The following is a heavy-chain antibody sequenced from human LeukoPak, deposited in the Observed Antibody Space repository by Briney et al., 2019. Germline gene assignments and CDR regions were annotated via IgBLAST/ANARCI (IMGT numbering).Heavy chain of an antibody. Sequence: GGSLRLSGAASGFTFSSYAMHWVRQAPGKGLEWVAVISYDGSNKYYADSVKGRFTISRDNSKNTLYLQMNSLRAEDTAVYYCARAFLAVAAPFDYWGQGTLVTVSS. CDR1: GFTFSSYA. CDR3: ARAFLAVAAPFDY. J-gene: IGHJ4*02. D-gene: IGHD6-19*01. CDR2: ISYDGSNK. V-gene: IGHV3-30*04.